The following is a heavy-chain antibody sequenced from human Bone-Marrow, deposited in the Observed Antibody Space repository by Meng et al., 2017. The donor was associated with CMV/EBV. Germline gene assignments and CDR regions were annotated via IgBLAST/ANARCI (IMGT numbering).Heavy chain of an antibody. V-gene: IGHV3-48*03. CDR2: ISSSGSTI. CDR3: ARDLNVGGGDFDC. D-gene: IGHD3-16*01. CDR1: GLTFSSYE. J-gene: IGHJ4*02. Sequence: GGSLRLACVASGLTFSSYEMNWVRQAPGKGLEWVSYISSSGSTIFYADSVKGRFTISRDNPKNSLYLQMNSLRAEDTAVYYCARDLNVGGGDFDCWGQGTLVTVSS.